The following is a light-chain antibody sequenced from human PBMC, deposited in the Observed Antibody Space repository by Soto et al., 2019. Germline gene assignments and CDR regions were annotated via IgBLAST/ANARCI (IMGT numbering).Light chain of an antibody. J-gene: IGKJ2*01. CDR1: QSVLDNSTNKSY. Sequence: VLTQSPSSLAVSLGERSTLNCKSSQSVLDNSTNKSYLAWYQKKPGHPPKLLVHWASVREAGVPDRFSGGGSGTDFTLTISSLQAEDVAVYYCHQYYTTPQTFGQGTQLVIK. CDR2: WAS. CDR3: HQYYTTPQT. V-gene: IGKV4-1*01.